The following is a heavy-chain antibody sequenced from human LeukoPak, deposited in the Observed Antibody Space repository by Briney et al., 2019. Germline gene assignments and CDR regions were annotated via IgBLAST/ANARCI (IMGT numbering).Heavy chain of an antibody. CDR1: GFTLSTYA. Sequence: PGGSLRLSCAASGFTLSTYALHWVRQAPGKGLEWVSGISPTGDGAYYADSVKGRFTISRDNSKNTLYVHMNSLRAEDTAVYYCAKAGDRNYFDYWGQGALVTVSS. D-gene: IGHD3-22*01. J-gene: IGHJ4*02. V-gene: IGHV3-23*01. CDR2: ISPTGDGA. CDR3: AKAGDRNYFDY.